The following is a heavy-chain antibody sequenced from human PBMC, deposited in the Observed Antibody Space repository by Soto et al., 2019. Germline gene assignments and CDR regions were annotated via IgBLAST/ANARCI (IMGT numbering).Heavy chain of an antibody. J-gene: IGHJ4*02. V-gene: IGHV4-59*01. CDR2: IYYSGST. CDR1: GGSISSYY. D-gene: IGHD6-13*01. Sequence: SLTCTVSGGSISSYYWSWIRQPPGKGLEWIGYIYYSGSTNYNPSLKSRVTISVDTSKNQFSLKLSSVTAADTAVYYCARDGGSSLLFYWGQGTLVTVSS. CDR3: ARDGGSSLLFY.